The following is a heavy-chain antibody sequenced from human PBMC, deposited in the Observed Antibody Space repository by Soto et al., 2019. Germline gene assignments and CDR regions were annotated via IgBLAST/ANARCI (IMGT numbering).Heavy chain of an antibody. CDR2: IYHSGST. CDR3: ARGRRLWFGELLLFDY. Sequence: QVQLQESGPGLVKPSGTLSLTCAVSGGSISSSNWWSWVRQPPAKGLEWIGEIYHSGSTNYNPSLKSRITISVDNSKNQFSLKLTSVTAADAAVYYCARGRRLWFGELLLFDYWGQGTLVTVSS. CDR1: GGSISSSNW. V-gene: IGHV4-4*02. D-gene: IGHD3-10*01. J-gene: IGHJ4*02.